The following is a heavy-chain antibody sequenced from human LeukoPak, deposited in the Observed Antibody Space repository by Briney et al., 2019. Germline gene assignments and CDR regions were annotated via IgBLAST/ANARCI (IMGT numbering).Heavy chain of an antibody. J-gene: IGHJ5*02. V-gene: IGHV3-30-3*01. CDR1: GFTFSSYA. D-gene: IGHD4-17*01. CDR2: ISYDGSNK. Sequence: GGSLRLSCAASGFTFSSYAMHWVRQAPGKGLEWVAVISYDGSNKHYADSVKGRFTISRDNSKNTLYLQMNSLRAEDTAVYYCATLSVTPEDNWFDPWGQGTLVTVSS. CDR3: ATLSVTPEDNWFDP.